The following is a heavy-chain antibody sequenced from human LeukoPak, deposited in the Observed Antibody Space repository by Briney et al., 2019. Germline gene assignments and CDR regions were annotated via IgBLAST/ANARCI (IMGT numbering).Heavy chain of an antibody. CDR3: ARVPMTTVTGQRPFDY. D-gene: IGHD4-17*01. Sequence: SETLSLTCTVSGGSISSYYWSWIRQPAGRGLEWIGHIYTSGSTTYNPSLKSRVTISVDTSKNQFSLKLSSVTAADTAVYYCARVPMTTVTGQRPFDYWGQGTLVTVSS. V-gene: IGHV4-4*07. CDR2: IYTSGST. J-gene: IGHJ4*02. CDR1: GGSISSYY.